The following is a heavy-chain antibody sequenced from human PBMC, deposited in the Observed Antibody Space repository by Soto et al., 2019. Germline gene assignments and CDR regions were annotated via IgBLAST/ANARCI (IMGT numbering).Heavy chain of an antibody. V-gene: IGHV3-7*01. Sequence: PVGSLRLSCVGSGFTFSTYWMTWVRQAPGKGLEWVANIKHDGSEKHYVDSVKGRFTISRDNPKNSLYLQMNSLRAEDTAVYYCASQRRDGYFGDYWGQGTLVTVSS. J-gene: IGHJ4*02. CDR2: IKHDGSEK. CDR3: ASQRRDGYFGDY. CDR1: GFTFSTYW. D-gene: IGHD5-12*01.